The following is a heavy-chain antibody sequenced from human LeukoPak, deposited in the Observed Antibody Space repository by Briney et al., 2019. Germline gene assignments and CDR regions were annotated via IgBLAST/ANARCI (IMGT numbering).Heavy chain of an antibody. Sequence: GGSLRLSCAASGFTFSNYAMSWVRQAPGKGLEWVSTIGSSGGDTYYADSVKGRFTISKDNSKNTVYLQMSSLRVDDTAVYYCAKAASSSWPSYYYGMDVWGQGTTVTVSS. D-gene: IGHD6-13*01. CDR2: IGSSGGDT. CDR1: GFTFSNYA. V-gene: IGHV3-23*01. J-gene: IGHJ6*02. CDR3: AKAASSSWPSYYYGMDV.